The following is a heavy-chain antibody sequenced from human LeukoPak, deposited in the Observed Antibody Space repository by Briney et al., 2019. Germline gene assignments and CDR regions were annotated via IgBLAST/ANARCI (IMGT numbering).Heavy chain of an antibody. CDR1: GGSFISSIYY. Sequence: PSETLTLTCTVSGGSFISSIYYWAWIRQPPGKGLEWIGSIYYSGSTYYNPSLKSRVTISVDTSKNQFSLKLSSVTAADTAVYYCASTVYWGQGTLVTVSS. CDR3: ASTVY. CDR2: IYYSGST. V-gene: IGHV4-39*01. J-gene: IGHJ4*02. D-gene: IGHD4-17*01.